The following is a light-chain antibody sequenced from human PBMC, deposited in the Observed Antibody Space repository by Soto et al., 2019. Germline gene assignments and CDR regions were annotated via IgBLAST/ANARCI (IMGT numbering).Light chain of an antibody. V-gene: IGKV3-20*01. CDR2: GAS. J-gene: IGKJ1*01. CDR3: QQYGSPLA. CDR1: QSVSSSY. Sequence: EIVLTQSPGTLSLSPGERATLSCRASQSVSSSYLAWYQQKPGQAPRLLMYGASSRATGIPDRFSGSGSGTDFTLTISRLEPEDFAVYYCQQYGSPLAFGQGTKVEIK.